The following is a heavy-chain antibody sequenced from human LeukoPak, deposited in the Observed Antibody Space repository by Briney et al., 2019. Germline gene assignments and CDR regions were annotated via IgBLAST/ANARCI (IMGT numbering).Heavy chain of an antibody. Sequence: SETLSLTCTVSGGSISSSSYYWGWLRQPPGKGLEWIGSIYYSGSTYYNPSLKSRVTISVDTSKNQFSLKLSSVTAADTAVYYCARVPPQPPSIAARPFDYWGQGTLVTVSS. V-gene: IGHV4-39*01. D-gene: IGHD6-6*01. CDR3: ARVPPQPPSIAARPFDY. CDR1: GGSISSSSYY. CDR2: IYYSGST. J-gene: IGHJ4*02.